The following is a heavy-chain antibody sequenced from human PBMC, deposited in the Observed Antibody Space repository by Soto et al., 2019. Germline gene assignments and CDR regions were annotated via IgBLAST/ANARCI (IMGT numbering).Heavy chain of an antibody. CDR1: GGSISSGGYY. CDR2: IYYSGGT. V-gene: IGHV4-31*03. Sequence: QVQLQESGPGLVKPSQTLSLTCTVSGGSISSGGYYWSWIRQHPGKGLEWIGYIYYSGGTYYNPSLKSRVTISVDTSKNQFSLKLSSVTAADTAVYYCARLFTYYYDSSGYYYPPYGMDVWGQGTTVTVSS. J-gene: IGHJ6*02. CDR3: ARLFTYYYDSSGYYYPPYGMDV. D-gene: IGHD3-22*01.